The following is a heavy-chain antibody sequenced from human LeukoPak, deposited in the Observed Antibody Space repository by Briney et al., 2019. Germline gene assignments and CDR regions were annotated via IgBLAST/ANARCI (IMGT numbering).Heavy chain of an antibody. V-gene: IGHV3-48*01. Sequence: PGGPLRLSCAASGFTFSSYSMNWVRQAPGKGLEWVSYISSSSSTIYYADSVKGRFTISRDNAKNSLYLQMNSLRAEDTAVYYCARLAVAGTDGGEDYWGQGTLVTVSS. CDR1: GFTFSSYS. D-gene: IGHD6-19*01. J-gene: IGHJ4*02. CDR3: ARLAVAGTDGGEDY. CDR2: ISSSSSTI.